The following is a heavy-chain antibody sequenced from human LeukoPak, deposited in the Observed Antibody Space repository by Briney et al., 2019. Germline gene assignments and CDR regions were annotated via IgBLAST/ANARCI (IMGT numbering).Heavy chain of an antibody. CDR1: GGTFSSYA. V-gene: IGHV1-69*13. CDR3: ARTYFRTRYFDWLSASSWFDP. D-gene: IGHD3-9*01. J-gene: IGHJ5*02. CDR2: IIPIFGTA. Sequence: SVKVSCKASGGTFSSYAISWVRQAPGQGLEWMGGIIPIFGTANYAQKFQGRVTITADESTSTAYMELSSLRSEDTAVYYCARTYFRTRYFDWLSASSWFDPWGQGTLVTVSS.